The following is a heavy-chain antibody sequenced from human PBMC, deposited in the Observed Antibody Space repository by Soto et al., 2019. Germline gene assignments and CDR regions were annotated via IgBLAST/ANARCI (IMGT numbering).Heavy chain of an antibody. J-gene: IGHJ4*02. Sequence: QVQLQESGPGRVKPSETLSLTCTVSGDTVRSGSFYWSWIRQPPGKGLEWIGYIYYTGRTSYNPSLKSRVTISIDPSKNLFALSLTSVTAADTAIYYCARDSTAFVFDYWGQGALVTVSS. CDR2: IYYTGRT. CDR1: GDTVRSGSFY. D-gene: IGHD2-2*01. V-gene: IGHV4-61*03. CDR3: ARDSTAFVFDY.